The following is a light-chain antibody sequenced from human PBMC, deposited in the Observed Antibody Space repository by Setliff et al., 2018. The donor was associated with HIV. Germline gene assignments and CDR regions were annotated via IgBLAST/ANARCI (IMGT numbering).Light chain of an antibody. J-gene: IGLJ3*02. V-gene: IGLV1-47*01. Sequence: QSVLTQPPSASGTPGQRATISCSGSTSNIGNNYVYWYHLLPGTTPKLLIYRNNQRPAGVPDRFSGSKSGTSASLAISGLRSEDEADYFCAAWDDRLSVWVFGGGTKVTVL. CDR1: TSNIGNNY. CDR2: RNN. CDR3: AAWDDRLSVWV.